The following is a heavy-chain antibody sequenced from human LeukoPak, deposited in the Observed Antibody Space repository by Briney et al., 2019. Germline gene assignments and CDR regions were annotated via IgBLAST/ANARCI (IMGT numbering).Heavy chain of an antibody. D-gene: IGHD2-2*01. CDR2: IYYSGST. CDR3: ARDRGYCSSTSCYPPHWYFDL. Sequence: SQTLSLTCTVSGGSISSGGYYWSWIRQHPGKGLEWIGYIYYSGSTYYNPSLKSRVTISVDTFKNQFSLKLSSVTAADTAVYYCARDRGYCSSTSCYPPHWYFDLWGRGTLVTVSS. CDR1: GGSISSGGYY. V-gene: IGHV4-31*03. J-gene: IGHJ2*01.